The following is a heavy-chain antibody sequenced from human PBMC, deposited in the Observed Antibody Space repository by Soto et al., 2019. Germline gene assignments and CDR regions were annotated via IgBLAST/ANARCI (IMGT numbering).Heavy chain of an antibody. CDR1: GFTFSSYG. J-gene: IGHJ6*02. Sequence: GVSLRLSCAASGFTFSSYGMHWVRQSPGKGLEWVAVIWYDGSNKYYADSVKGRFTISRDNSKNTLYLQMNSLRAEDTAVYYCATRRREVADPSSYGMDVWGQGSTLTVSS. V-gene: IGHV3-33*01. D-gene: IGHD6-19*01. CDR2: IWYDGSNK. CDR3: ATRRREVADPSSYGMDV.